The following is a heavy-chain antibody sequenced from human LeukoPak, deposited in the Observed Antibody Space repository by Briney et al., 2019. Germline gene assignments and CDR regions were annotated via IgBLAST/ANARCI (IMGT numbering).Heavy chain of an antibody. V-gene: IGHV4-59*01. CDR1: GGSISSYY. J-gene: IGHJ6*02. CDR3: ARGGGGGYDYYYYYYYGMDV. Sequence: SETLSLTCTVSGGSISSYYWSWIRQPPGKGLEWIGYIYYSGSTNYNPSLKSRVTISVDTSKNQFSLKLSSVTAADTAVYYCARGGGGGYDYYYYYYYGMDVWGQGTTVTVSS. CDR2: IYYSGST. D-gene: IGHD5-12*01.